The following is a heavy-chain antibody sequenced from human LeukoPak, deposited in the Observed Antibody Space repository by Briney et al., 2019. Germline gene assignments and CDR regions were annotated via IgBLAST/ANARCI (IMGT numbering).Heavy chain of an antibody. D-gene: IGHD3-9*01. CDR2: IIPIFGTS. J-gene: IGHJ3*02. CDR1: RGTFSCYA. Sequence: ASVKVSCKASRGTFSCYAISWVRQAPGQGLEWMGGIIPIFGTSNYAQNFQGRVTITADESTSTAYMELSSLRSEDTAVYYCARDDGRYFDRLGHDAFDIWGQGTLVTVSS. V-gene: IGHV1-69*01. CDR3: ARDDGRYFDRLGHDAFDI.